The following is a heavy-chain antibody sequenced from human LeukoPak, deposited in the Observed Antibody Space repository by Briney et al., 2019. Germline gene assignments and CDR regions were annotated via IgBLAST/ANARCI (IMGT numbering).Heavy chain of an antibody. D-gene: IGHD5-24*01. V-gene: IGHV4-39*01. J-gene: IGHJ3*02. CDR1: GGSISSSSYY. Sequence: PSETLSLTCTVSGGSISSSSYYWGWIRQPPGKVLEWIGSNYYSGSAYYNPSLKSRVTISVDTSKNQFSLKLSPVTAADTAVYYCARRNVEMATFDAFDIWGQGTMVTVSS. CDR3: ARRNVEMATFDAFDI. CDR2: NYYSGSA.